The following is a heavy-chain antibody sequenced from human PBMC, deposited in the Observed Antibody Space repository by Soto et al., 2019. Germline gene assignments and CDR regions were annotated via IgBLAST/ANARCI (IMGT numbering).Heavy chain of an antibody. CDR1: GGSISSYY. V-gene: IGHV4-59*12. CDR3: ARSHYCSGGSCYFLGPYGMDV. J-gene: IGHJ6*02. Sequence: SETLSLTCTVSGGSISSYYWSWIRQLPGKGLEGIGDIYYSGSTNYNPSLKRRVTISVDTSKNQFSLKLSSVTAADTAVYYCARSHYCSGGSCYFLGPYGMDVWGQGTTVTVSS. D-gene: IGHD2-15*01. CDR2: IYYSGST.